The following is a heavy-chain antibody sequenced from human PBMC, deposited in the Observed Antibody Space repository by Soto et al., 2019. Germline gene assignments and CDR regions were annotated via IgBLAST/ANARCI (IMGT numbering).Heavy chain of an antibody. V-gene: IGHV5-51*01. J-gene: IGHJ5*01. Sequence: GESLKISCQTSGYTFTNYWIGWVRQMPGGGLEWLGLIFPRDFDVRYSPSFEGQVTISADRSTATAFLQWRSLAASDSALYLCARLVSLLQPIDSWRQGTPVTVSS. CDR2: IFPRDFDV. CDR1: GYTFTNYW. CDR3: ARLVSLLQPIDS. D-gene: IGHD4-4*01.